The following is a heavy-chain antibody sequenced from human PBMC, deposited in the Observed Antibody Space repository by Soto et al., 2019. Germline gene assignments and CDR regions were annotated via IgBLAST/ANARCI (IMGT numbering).Heavy chain of an antibody. V-gene: IGHV3-23*01. CDR3: SKDWPSHYYDSSGYYYFDY. Sequence: GGSLRLSCAASGFTFSSYAMSWVRQAPGKGLERVSAISGIGGSSYYADSMKRRFTIARDNSKNTLYLQMNSLRAEVPAVYYCSKDWPSHYYDSSGYYYFDYWGQGTLVTVSS. CDR2: ISGIGGSS. D-gene: IGHD3-22*01. CDR1: GFTFSSYA. J-gene: IGHJ4*02.